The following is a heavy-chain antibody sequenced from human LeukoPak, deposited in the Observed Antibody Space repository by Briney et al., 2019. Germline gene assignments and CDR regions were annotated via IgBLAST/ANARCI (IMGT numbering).Heavy chain of an antibody. V-gene: IGHV3-20*01. CDR1: GFTFDDYG. CDR2: INWNGGST. J-gene: IGHJ6*03. Sequence: GGSLRLSCAASGFTFDDYGMSWVRQAPGKGLEWFSGINWNGGSTGYADSVKGRFTISRDNAKNSLYLQMNSLRAKDTALYHCARHLPYYYYYMDVWGKGTTVTVSS. CDR3: ARHLPYYYYYMDV.